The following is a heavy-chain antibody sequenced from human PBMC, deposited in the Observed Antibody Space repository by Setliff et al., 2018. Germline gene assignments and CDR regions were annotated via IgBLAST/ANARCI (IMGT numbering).Heavy chain of an antibody. CDR2: VYYSGNT. D-gene: IGHD3-22*01. Sequence: SETLSLTCTVSGGSISTTVYYWGWIRQPPGKGLEWIGCVYYSGNTYYSPSLKSRVTMFVDTSKNQFSLMLYSVTAADTAIYYCARYDSSGYSENYYFDYWGQGTQVTVSS. V-gene: IGHV4-39*07. J-gene: IGHJ4*02. CDR1: GGSISTTVYY. CDR3: ARYDSSGYSENYYFDY.